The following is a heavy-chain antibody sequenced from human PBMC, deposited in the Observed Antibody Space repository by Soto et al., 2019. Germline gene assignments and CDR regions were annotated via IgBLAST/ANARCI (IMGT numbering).Heavy chain of an antibody. D-gene: IGHD3-3*01. CDR1: GFTFSSYS. J-gene: IGHJ6*02. CDR3: ESNNYDFWSALGGMDV. Sequence: GGSLRLSCAASGFTFSSYSMNWVRQAPGKGLEWVSSISSSSSYIYYADSVKGRFTISRDNAKNSLYLQMNSLRAEDTAVYYCESNNYDFWSALGGMDVWGQGTTVTVSS. CDR2: ISSSSSYI. V-gene: IGHV3-21*01.